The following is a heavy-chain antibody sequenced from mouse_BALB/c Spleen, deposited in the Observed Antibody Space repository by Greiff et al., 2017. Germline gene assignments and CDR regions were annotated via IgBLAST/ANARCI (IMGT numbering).Heavy chain of an antibody. J-gene: IGHJ4*01. CDR2: INPYNDGT. V-gene: IGHV1-14*01. Sequence: VHVKQSGPELVKPGASVKMSCKASGYTFTSYVMHWVKQKPGQGLEWIGYINPYNDGTKYNEKFKGKATLTSDKSSSTAYMELSSLTSEDSAVYYCAREKGLRRDAMDYWGQGTSVTVSS. CDR3: AREKGLRRDAMDY. CDR1: GYTFTSYV. D-gene: IGHD2-4*01.